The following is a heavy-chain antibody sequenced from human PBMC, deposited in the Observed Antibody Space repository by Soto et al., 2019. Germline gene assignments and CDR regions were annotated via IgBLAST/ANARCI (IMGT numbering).Heavy chain of an antibody. D-gene: IGHD6-19*01. J-gene: IGHJ4*02. CDR3: ARDQTVAGPTTFDY. CDR1: GFTFSSYW. Sequence: GGSLRLSCAASGFTFSSYWMHWVRQTPGKGLVWVSRIDIAGSTTTYADSVKGRFTISRDNAKNTLYLKMNSLRAEDTAVYYCARDQTVAGPTTFDYCGQGTLVTVSS. V-gene: IGHV3-74*01. CDR2: IDIAGSTT.